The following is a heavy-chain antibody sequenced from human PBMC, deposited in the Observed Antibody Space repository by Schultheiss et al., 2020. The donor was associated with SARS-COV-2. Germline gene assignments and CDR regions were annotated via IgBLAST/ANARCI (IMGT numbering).Heavy chain of an antibody. Sequence: SCAASGFTFSNAWMSWVRQAPGKGLEWVGRIKSKTDGGTTDYAAPVKGRFTISRDDSKNTLYLQMNSLRAEDTAVYYCAKDRLVAIAAAAGLIDYWGQGTLVTVSS. J-gene: IGHJ4*02. CDR3: AKDRLVAIAAAAGLIDY. V-gene: IGHV3-15*01. CDR2: IKSKTDGGTT. D-gene: IGHD6-13*01. CDR1: GFTFSNAW.